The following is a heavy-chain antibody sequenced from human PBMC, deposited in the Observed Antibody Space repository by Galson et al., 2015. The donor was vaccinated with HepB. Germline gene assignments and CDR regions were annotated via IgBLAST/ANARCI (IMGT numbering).Heavy chain of an antibody. Sequence: SSHWMSWVRQAPGKGLEWIGSISYSGSTYYNPSLKTRVTISVDMSKNQFSLKLNSITAADTTVYYCARDMGGDYGGNSGAFDIWGQGTMVTVSS. D-gene: IGHD4-23*01. CDR2: ISYSGST. CDR3: ARDMGGDYGGNSGAFDI. CDR1: SSHW. V-gene: IGHV4-39*02. J-gene: IGHJ3*02.